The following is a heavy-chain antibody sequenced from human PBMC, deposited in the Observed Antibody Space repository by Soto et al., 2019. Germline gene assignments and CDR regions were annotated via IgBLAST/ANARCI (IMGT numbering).Heavy chain of an antibody. CDR2: IYYSGST. J-gene: IGHJ4*02. D-gene: IGHD6-19*01. Sequence: QLQLQELGPGLVKPSETLSLTCTVSGGSISSNSYYWGWIRQPPGKGLEWIGSIYYSGSTYYNPSLKSRVTISVDTCKNQFSLKLSSVTAADTAVYYCARHTRLAYNDYWGQGTLVTVSS. V-gene: IGHV4-39*01. CDR3: ARHTRLAYNDY. CDR1: GGSISSNSYY.